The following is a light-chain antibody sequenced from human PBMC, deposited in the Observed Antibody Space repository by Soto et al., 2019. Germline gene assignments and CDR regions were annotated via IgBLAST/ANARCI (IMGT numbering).Light chain of an antibody. CDR1: TSDFGFYNY. CDR3: SSYTSSTDYV. J-gene: IGLJ1*01. V-gene: IGLV2-14*01. CDR2: EVT. Sequence: QSALTQPASVSGSPGQSITISCTGTTSDFGFYNYVSWYQHHPGKAPKLLIYEVTNRHSGVSNRFSGSKSGNTASLTISGLQAEDEDDYYCSSYTSSTDYVFGTGTKLTVL.